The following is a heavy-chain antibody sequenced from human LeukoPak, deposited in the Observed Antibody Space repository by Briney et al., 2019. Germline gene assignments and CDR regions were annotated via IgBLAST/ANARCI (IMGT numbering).Heavy chain of an antibody. CDR1: GFTVSSNY. CDR2: INHSGST. J-gene: IGHJ4*02. V-gene: IGHV4-34*01. Sequence: PGGSLRLSCAASGFTVSSNYMSWIRQPPGKGLEWIGEINHSGSTNYNPSLKSRVTISVDTSKNQFSLKLSSVTAADTAVYYCARHGSRSILYWGQGTLVTVSS. CDR3: ARHGSRSILY. D-gene: IGHD6-6*01.